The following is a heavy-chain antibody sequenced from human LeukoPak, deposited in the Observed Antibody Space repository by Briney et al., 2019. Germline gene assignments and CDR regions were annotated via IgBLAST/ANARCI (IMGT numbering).Heavy chain of an antibody. D-gene: IGHD2-21*01. CDR3: AKYDLARYDAFDI. Sequence: GRSLRLSCAASGFTFDDYAMPWVRQAPGKGLEWVSGISWNSGSIGYADSVKGRFTISRDNAKNSLYLQMNSLRAEDTALYYCAKYDLARYDAFDIWGQGTMVTVSS. CDR1: GFTFDDYA. J-gene: IGHJ3*02. V-gene: IGHV3-9*01. CDR2: ISWNSGSI.